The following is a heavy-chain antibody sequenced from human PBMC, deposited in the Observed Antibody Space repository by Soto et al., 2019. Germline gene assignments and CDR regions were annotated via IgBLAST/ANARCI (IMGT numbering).Heavy chain of an antibody. J-gene: IGHJ4*02. CDR3: ARANYYGSPGDFDY. Sequence: PGGSLRLSCAASGFIFSSYSMNWVRQAPGKGLEWVSYISSSGSTIYYADSVKGRFTISRDNAKNSLYLQMNSLRAEDTAVYYCARANYYGSPGDFDYWGQGTLVTVSS. CDR2: ISSSGSTI. CDR1: GFIFSSYS. D-gene: IGHD3-10*01. V-gene: IGHV3-48*01.